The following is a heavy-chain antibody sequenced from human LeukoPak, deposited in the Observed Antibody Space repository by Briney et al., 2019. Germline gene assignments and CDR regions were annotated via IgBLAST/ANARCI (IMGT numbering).Heavy chain of an antibody. Sequence: NPSETLSLTCTVSGGSISSYYWSWIRQPPGKRREWIGHIYYSGSTNYNPSLKSRVTISVDTSKNQFSLKLSSVTAADTAVYYCASRSSIWSGYQDTLYYFDSWGQGTLVTVSS. J-gene: IGHJ4*02. CDR3: ASRSSIWSGYQDTLYYFDS. V-gene: IGHV4-59*01. CDR2: IYYSGST. CDR1: GGSISSYY. D-gene: IGHD3-3*01.